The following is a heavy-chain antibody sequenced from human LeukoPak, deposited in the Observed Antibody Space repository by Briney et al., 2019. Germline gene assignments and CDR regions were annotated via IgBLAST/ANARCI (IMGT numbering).Heavy chain of an antibody. V-gene: IGHV3-30-3*01. Sequence: GGSLRLSCAASGFIFSNYAMHWVRQAPGKGLEWVAVLSYDGSKKYYADSVKGRFTISRDDSESTLYLQMNSLRPEDTAVYYCAKDPLWKDYGDVYFDYWGQGTLVTVSS. D-gene: IGHD4-17*01. CDR1: GFIFSNYA. CDR3: AKDPLWKDYGDVYFDY. CDR2: LSYDGSKK. J-gene: IGHJ4*02.